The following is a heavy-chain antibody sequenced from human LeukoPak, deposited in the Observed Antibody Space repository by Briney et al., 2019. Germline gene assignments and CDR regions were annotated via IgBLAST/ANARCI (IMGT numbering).Heavy chain of an antibody. CDR1: GVSISSSNSY. J-gene: IGHJ6*03. Sequence: SETLSLTCAVSGVSISSSNSYWGWIRQPPGKGLEWIGSIYYSGNTYYNASLKSRVTISVDTSKNQFSLKLSSVTAADTAVYYCARSKYGSSSSLYYYYYMDVWGKGTTVTVSS. V-gene: IGHV4-39*07. CDR3: ARSKYGSSSSLYYYYYMDV. D-gene: IGHD6-6*01. CDR2: IYYSGNT.